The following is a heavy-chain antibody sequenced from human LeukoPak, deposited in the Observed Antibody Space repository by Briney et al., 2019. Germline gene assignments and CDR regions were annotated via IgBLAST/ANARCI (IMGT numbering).Heavy chain of an antibody. J-gene: IGHJ6*02. V-gene: IGHV7-4-1*02. Sequence: ASVKVSCKASGYTFTSYAMNWVRQAPGQGLEWMGWINTNTGNPTYAQGFTGRFVFSLDTSVSTAYLQISSLKAEDTAVYYCARGSFNWDRDYYYYGMDVWGQGTTVTVSS. CDR1: GYTFTSYA. CDR2: INTNTGNP. D-gene: IGHD1-1*01. CDR3: ARGSFNWDRDYYYYGMDV.